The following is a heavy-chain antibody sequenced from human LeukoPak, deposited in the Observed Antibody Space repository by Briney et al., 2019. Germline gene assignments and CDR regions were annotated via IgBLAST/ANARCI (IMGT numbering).Heavy chain of an antibody. CDR2: IYYSGST. CDR3: ARVLRDFWSGYPYYFGY. CDR1: GGSISSGGYY. D-gene: IGHD3-3*01. Sequence: SQTLSLTCTVSGGSISSGGYYWSWIRQHPGKGLEWIGYIYYSGSTYYNPSLKSRVTISVDTSKNQFSLKLSSVTAADTAVYYCARVLRDFWSGYPYYFGYWGQGTLVTVSS. V-gene: IGHV4-31*03. J-gene: IGHJ4*02.